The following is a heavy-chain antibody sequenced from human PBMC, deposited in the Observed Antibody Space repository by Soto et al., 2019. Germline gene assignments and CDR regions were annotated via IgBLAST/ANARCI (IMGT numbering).Heavy chain of an antibody. D-gene: IGHD2-15*01. Sequence: ASVKVSCKTSGYTFTRYGISWVRQAPGQGLEWMGWISGYDGRTNFAQKVQDRVTMTTDTSTSTVYMELRSLRSDDTAVYYCARGLVVVVAATFFHPRYWGQGTLVTVSS. V-gene: IGHV1-18*01. CDR3: ARGLVVVVAATFFHPRY. CDR2: ISGYDGRT. CDR1: GYTFTRYG. J-gene: IGHJ4*02.